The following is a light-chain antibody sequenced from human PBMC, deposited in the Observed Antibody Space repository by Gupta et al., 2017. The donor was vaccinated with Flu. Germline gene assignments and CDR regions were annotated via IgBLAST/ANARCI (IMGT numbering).Light chain of an antibody. J-gene: IGKJ1*01. CDR3: QQYSDTPQT. CDR1: QSVSSSY. CDR2: DAS. Sequence: EIVLTQSPGTLSLSPGERATLSCRASQSVSSSYLAWYQQKPGQAPRLLIYDASSRATGIPDRFSGSGSVTDFTLTISRLEPEDFAVYYCQQYSDTPQTFGHGTQVEIK. V-gene: IGKV3-20*01.